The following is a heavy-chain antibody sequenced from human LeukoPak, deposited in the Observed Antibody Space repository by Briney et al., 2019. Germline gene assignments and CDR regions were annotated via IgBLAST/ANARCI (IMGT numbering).Heavy chain of an antibody. CDR3: ARLGDSSGYYDF. CDR1: GLTFSTSN. J-gene: IGHJ4*02. V-gene: IGHV3-7*01. D-gene: IGHD3-22*01. Sequence: GGSLRLSCAASGLTFSTSNMNWVRQAPGKGLEWVANIKPDGSDKYYVDSVKGRSTTSRDNAKNSLYLQMNGLRAEDTAVYYCARLGDSSGYYDFWGQGALVTVSS. CDR2: IKPDGSDK.